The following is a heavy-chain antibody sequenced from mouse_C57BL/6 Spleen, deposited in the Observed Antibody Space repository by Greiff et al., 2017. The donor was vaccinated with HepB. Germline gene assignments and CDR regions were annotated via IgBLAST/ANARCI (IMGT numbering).Heavy chain of an antibody. D-gene: IGHD2-4*01. J-gene: IGHJ3*01. V-gene: IGHV14-4*01. Sequence: VQLQQSGAELVRPGASVKLSCTASGFNIKDYYMHWVKQRPEQGLEWIGWIDPENGDTEYASKFQGKATITADTSSNTAYLQLSSLTSEDTAVYYCTTYYDYGGAYWGQGTLVTVSA. CDR1: GFNIKDYY. CDR2: IDPENGDT. CDR3: TTYYDYGGAY.